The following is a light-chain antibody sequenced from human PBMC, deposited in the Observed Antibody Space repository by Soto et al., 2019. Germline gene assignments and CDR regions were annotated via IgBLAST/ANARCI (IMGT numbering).Light chain of an antibody. Sequence: DIQVTQSPSTLSASVGDRVTITCRATQSISRWVAWYQQTPGTAPKLLIYKASSLESGVPSRFSGSGSGTEFTLTISSLQPDDCATYYGQQYNAYPYTFGQGTKLEIK. V-gene: IGKV1-5*03. CDR2: KAS. CDR3: QQYNAYPYT. CDR1: QSISRW. J-gene: IGKJ2*01.